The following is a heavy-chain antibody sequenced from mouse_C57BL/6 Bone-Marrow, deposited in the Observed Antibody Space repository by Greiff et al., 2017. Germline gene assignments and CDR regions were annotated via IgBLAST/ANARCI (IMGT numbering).Heavy chain of an antibody. CDR2: IYPGSGST. D-gene: IGHD2-1*01. CDR3: ARGGIYYDAMDY. CDR1: GYTFTSYW. J-gene: IGHJ4*01. Sequence: QVQLKQPGAELVKPGASVKMSCKASGYTFTSYWITWVKQRPGQGLEWIGDIYPGSGSTNYNEKFKSKATLTVDTSSSTAYMQLSSLTSEDSAVYYCARGGIYYDAMDYWGQGTSVTVSS. V-gene: IGHV1-55*01.